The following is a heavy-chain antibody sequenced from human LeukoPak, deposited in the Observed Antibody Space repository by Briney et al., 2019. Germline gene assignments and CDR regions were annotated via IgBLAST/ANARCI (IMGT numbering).Heavy chain of an antibody. J-gene: IGHJ4*02. CDR2: IYPGDSDT. Sequence: GESLKISCKGSGYSFTSYWIGWVRQMPGKGLEWMGIIYPGDSDTRYSPSFQGQVTISADKSISTAYLQWSSLKASDTAMHYCARQTPVDTAMVTSMDYWGQGTLVTVSS. V-gene: IGHV5-51*01. CDR1: GYSFTSYW. CDR3: ARQTPVDTAMVTSMDY. D-gene: IGHD5-18*01.